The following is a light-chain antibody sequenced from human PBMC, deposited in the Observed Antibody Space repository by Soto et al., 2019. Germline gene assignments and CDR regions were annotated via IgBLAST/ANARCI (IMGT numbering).Light chain of an antibody. J-gene: IGKJ4*01. CDR3: QQRSTWPLT. Sequence: EIVVTQSPATLSLSPGERATLSCRASQSVSSLVAWYQQKPGQAPRLLIYDASNRATGTPVRFSGGGSGTDVTLTISSLEPEDFAVYYCQQRSTWPLTFGAWTKVEIK. CDR2: DAS. CDR1: QSVSSL. V-gene: IGKV3-11*01.